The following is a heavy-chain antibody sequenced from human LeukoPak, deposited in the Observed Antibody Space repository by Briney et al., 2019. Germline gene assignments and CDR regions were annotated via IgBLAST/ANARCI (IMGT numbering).Heavy chain of an antibody. CDR2: ISGSGGDT. V-gene: IGHV3-23*01. CDR3: AKEGPVTIFGVGPFDY. J-gene: IGHJ4*02. D-gene: IGHD3-3*01. Sequence: GGSLRLSCAASGFTFNIYAMSWVRQAPGKGLEWVSAISGSGGDTYYADSVKGRFTISRDNSKNTLYLQMNSLRAEDTAVYYCAKEGPVTIFGVGPFDYWGQGTLVTVSS. CDR1: GFTFNIYA.